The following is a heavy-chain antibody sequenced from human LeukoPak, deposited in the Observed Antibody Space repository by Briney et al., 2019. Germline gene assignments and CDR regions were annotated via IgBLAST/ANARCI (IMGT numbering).Heavy chain of an antibody. D-gene: IGHD2-15*01. CDR2: IYHSGST. CDR1: GGSISSSNW. V-gene: IGHV4-4*02. Sequence: SETLSLTCAVSGGSISSSNWWSWVRQPPGKGLEWIGEIYHSGSTNYNPSLKSRVTISVDKSKNQFSLKLSSVTAADTAVYYCARDKYCSGGSCFDLWGRGTLVTVSS. CDR3: ARDKYCSGGSCFDL. J-gene: IGHJ2*01.